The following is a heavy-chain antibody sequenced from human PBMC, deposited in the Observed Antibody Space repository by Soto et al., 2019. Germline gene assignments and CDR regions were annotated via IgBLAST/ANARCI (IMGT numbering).Heavy chain of an antibody. Sequence: KPSETLSLTCAVFSGSLSDHYCTWGRQSPGKGLEWIGEIHPSGSTDSSASLKSRVTLSLDTSTSQFSLQVTSVTAADTGVYYFARVSCSGGSCYLTSRYNYYVMDVWGQGTTVTVSS. CDR2: IHPSGST. CDR3: ARVSCSGGSCYLTSRYNYYVMDV. CDR1: SGSLSDHY. V-gene: IGHV4-34*01. J-gene: IGHJ6*02. D-gene: IGHD2-15*01.